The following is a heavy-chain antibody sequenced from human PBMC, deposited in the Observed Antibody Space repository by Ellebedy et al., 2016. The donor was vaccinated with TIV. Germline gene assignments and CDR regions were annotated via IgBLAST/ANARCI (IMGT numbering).Heavy chain of an antibody. CDR3: ARIYCSSSSCAPHLYYFDY. V-gene: IGHV3-23*01. D-gene: IGHD2-2*01. J-gene: IGHJ4*02. CDR1: GFTVSSNY. Sequence: GGSLRLXXAVSGFTVSSNYLSWVRQAPGKGLEWVSAISGSGGSTYYADSVKGRFTISRDNSKNTLYLQMNSLKTEDTAVYYCARIYCSSSSCAPHLYYFDYWGQGTLVTVSS. CDR2: ISGSGGST.